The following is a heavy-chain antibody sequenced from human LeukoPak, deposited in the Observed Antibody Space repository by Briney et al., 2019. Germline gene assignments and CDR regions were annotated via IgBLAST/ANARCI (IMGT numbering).Heavy chain of an antibody. Sequence: GGSLRLSCAASGFTFSSCAMTWVRQAPGKGLEWVSTITGSGGSTYYADSVKGRFTISRDNSKNTLYLQMNSLRAEDTAVYYCAKDFEPYCSGGSCYYFDYWGQGTLVTVSS. CDR1: GFTFSSCA. V-gene: IGHV3-23*01. CDR3: AKDFEPYCSGGSCYYFDY. CDR2: ITGSGGST. D-gene: IGHD2-15*01. J-gene: IGHJ4*02.